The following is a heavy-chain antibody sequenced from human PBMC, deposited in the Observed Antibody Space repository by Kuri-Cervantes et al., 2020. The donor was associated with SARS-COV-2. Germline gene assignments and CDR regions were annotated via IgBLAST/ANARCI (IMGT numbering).Heavy chain of an antibody. D-gene: IGHD2-15*01. CDR2: IIPILGIA. Sequence: SVKVSCKASGGTFSSYPISWVRQAPGQGREWMGGIIPILGIANYAQKFQGRVTITADKSTSTAYMELSSLRSEDTAVYYCARYDCSGGSCYSFSHYYYYGMDVWGQGTTVTVSS. V-gene: IGHV1-69*10. CDR1: GGTFSSYP. J-gene: IGHJ6*02. CDR3: ARYDCSGGSCYSFSHYYYYGMDV.